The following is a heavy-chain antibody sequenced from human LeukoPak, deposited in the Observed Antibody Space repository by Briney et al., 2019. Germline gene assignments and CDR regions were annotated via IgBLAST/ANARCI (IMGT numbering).Heavy chain of an antibody. CDR2: IIPIFGTA. V-gene: IGHV1-69*06. CDR1: GGTFSSYA. D-gene: IGHD1-26*01. J-gene: IGHJ4*02. CDR3: ARDNKWELFALDY. Sequence: GASVKVSCKASGGTFSSYAISWVRQAPGQGLEWMGGIIPIFGTANYAQKFQGRVTITADKFTSTAYMELSSLTSEDTAVYYCARDNKWELFALDYWGQGTLVTVSS.